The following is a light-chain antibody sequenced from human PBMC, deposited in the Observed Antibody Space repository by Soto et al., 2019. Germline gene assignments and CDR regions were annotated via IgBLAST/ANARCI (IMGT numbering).Light chain of an antibody. Sequence: DLQLTQSPSFLSASVGDRVIITCRASQGISSYLAWYQQKPGKAPNLLIYAASTLQSGVPSRFSGSGSETEFTLTISSLQPEDFATYYCQQLNSYPLTFGGGTKVEI. J-gene: IGKJ4*01. CDR1: QGISSY. CDR3: QQLNSYPLT. CDR2: AAS. V-gene: IGKV1-9*01.